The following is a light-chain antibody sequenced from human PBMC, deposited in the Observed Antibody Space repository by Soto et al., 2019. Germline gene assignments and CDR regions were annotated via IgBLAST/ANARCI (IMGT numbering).Light chain of an antibody. J-gene: IGKJ4*01. CDR3: QQRSNWPLT. CDR1: QSVSSY. CDR2: DAS. V-gene: IGKV3-11*01. Sequence: EIMLTQPPSTLSLSPGERATLSCRASQSVSSYLAWYQQQPGQAPRLLIYDASNRATGIPARFSGSGSGTDFTLTISSLEAEDFAVYYCQQRSNWPLTFGGGTKVDIK.